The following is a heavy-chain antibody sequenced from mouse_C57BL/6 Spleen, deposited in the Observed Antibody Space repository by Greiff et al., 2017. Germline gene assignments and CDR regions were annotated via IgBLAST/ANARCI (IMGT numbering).Heavy chain of an antibody. CDR3: ARQELGRYYFDY. Sequence: EVHLVESGGGLVQPGGSLKLSCAASGFTFSDYYMYWVRQTPEKRLEWVAYISNGGGSTYYPDTVKGRFTISRDNAKNTLYLQMSRLKSEDTAMYYCARQELGRYYFDYWGQGTTLTVSS. J-gene: IGHJ2*01. D-gene: IGHD4-1*01. V-gene: IGHV5-12*01. CDR2: ISNGGGST. CDR1: GFTFSDYY.